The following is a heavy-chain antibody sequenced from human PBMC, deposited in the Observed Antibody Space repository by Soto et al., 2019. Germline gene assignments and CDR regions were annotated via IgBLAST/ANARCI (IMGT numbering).Heavy chain of an antibody. CDR3: ARYSGSYQDAFDI. CDR2: MNGGSGKT. Sequence: GASVKVSCKASGFTFTSYYMHWVRQAPGQRLEWMGWMNGGSGKTKYSKKFQGRVTIARDTSASTAYMEVSSLRSEDTAVYYCARYSGSYQDAFDIWGQGTMVTVSS. V-gene: IGHV1-3*01. D-gene: IGHD1-26*01. J-gene: IGHJ3*02. CDR1: GFTFTSYY.